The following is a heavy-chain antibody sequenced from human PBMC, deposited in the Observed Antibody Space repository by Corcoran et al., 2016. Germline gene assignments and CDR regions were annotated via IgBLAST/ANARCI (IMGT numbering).Heavy chain of an antibody. CDR3: TRFARELAGTYYFDY. V-gene: IGHV3-49*03. Sequence: EVQLVESGGGLVQPGRSLRLSCTASGFTFGDYAMSWFRQAPGKGLEWVGFIRSKAYGGTTEYAASVKGRFTISRDDSKSIAYLQMNSLKAEDTAVYYCTRFARELAGTYYFDYWGQGTLVTVSS. CDR1: GFTFGDYA. J-gene: IGHJ4*02. CDR2: IRSKAYGGTT. D-gene: IGHD6-19*01.